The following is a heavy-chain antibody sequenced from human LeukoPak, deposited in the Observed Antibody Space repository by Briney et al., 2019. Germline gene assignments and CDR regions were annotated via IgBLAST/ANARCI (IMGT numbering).Heavy chain of an antibody. D-gene: IGHD3-16*02. CDR1: GGSISSGGYY. Sequence: SQTLSLTCAVSGGSISSGGYYWSWIRQPPGKGLEWIGYIYYSGSTYYNPSLKSRVTISVDTSKNQSSLKLSSVTAADTAVYYCARDRSPQGYFDYWGQGTLVTVSS. J-gene: IGHJ4*02. CDR2: IYYSGST. CDR3: ARDRSPQGYFDY. V-gene: IGHV4-30-4*01.